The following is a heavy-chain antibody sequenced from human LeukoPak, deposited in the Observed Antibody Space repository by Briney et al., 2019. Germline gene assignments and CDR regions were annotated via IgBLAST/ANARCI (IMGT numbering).Heavy chain of an antibody. Sequence: ASVKVSCKASGYTFTGYYMHWVRQAPGQGLEWMGWINPNSGGTNYAQKFQGRVTMTRDTSISTAYMELSRLRSDDTAVYYCARVPYAQDIVVVPAANFDYWGQGTLVTVSS. V-gene: IGHV1-2*02. CDR3: ARVPYAQDIVVVPAANFDY. D-gene: IGHD2-2*01. J-gene: IGHJ4*02. CDR2: INPNSGGT. CDR1: GYTFTGYY.